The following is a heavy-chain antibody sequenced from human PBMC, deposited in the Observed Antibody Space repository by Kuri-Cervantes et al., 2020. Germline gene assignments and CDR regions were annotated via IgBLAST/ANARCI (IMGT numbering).Heavy chain of an antibody. J-gene: IGHJ6*02. D-gene: IGHD3-16*01. CDR2: ISGCGGST. V-gene: IGHV3-23*01. CDR1: GFTFSSYA. CDR3: AKVGVSYVIDV. Sequence: GGSPKISFASSGFTFSSYAMSWVRQAPGKGLEWVSAISGCGGSTYYADSVKGRFTISRDNYKNTLYLQMNSLRAEDTAVYYCAKVGVSYVIDVWGQGTTVTVSS.